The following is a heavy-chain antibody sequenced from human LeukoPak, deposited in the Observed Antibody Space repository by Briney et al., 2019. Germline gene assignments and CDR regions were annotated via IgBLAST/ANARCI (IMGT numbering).Heavy chain of an antibody. J-gene: IGHJ6*02. CDR3: AREEVIQLCDYYYGMDV. CDR1: GFTFGSYS. V-gene: IGHV3-48*04. D-gene: IGHD5-18*01. CDR2: ISSSSSTI. Sequence: GGSLRLSCAASGFTFGSYSMNWVRQAPGKGLEWVSYISSSSSTIYYADSVKGRFTISRDNAKNSLYLQMNSLRAEDTAVYYCAREEVIQLCDYYYGMDVWGQGTTVTVSS.